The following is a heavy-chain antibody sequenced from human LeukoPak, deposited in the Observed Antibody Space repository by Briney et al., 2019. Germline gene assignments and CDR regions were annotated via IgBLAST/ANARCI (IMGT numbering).Heavy chain of an antibody. Sequence: SETLSLTCAVYGGSFSGYYWSWIRQPPGKGLEWIGEINHSGSTNYNPSLKSRVTISVDTSKNQFSLKLSSVTAADTAVYYCARDMVRGNNDYWGRGTLVTVSS. D-gene: IGHD3-10*01. V-gene: IGHV4-34*01. CDR3: ARDMVRGNNDY. CDR2: INHSGST. J-gene: IGHJ4*02. CDR1: GGSFSGYY.